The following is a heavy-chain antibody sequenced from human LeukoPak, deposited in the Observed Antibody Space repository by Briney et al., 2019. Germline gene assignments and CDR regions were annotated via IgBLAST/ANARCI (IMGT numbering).Heavy chain of an antibody. CDR3: ASWGVGATGYYYYYMDV. CDR2: IIPIFGTA. Sequence: SVKVSCKASGGTFSSYAISWVRQAPGQGLEWMGGIIPIFGTANYAQKFQGRVTITADESTSTAYMELSSLRSEDTAVYYCASWGVGATGYYYYYMDVWGKGTTVTVSS. V-gene: IGHV1-69*13. J-gene: IGHJ6*03. CDR1: GGTFSSYA. D-gene: IGHD1-26*01.